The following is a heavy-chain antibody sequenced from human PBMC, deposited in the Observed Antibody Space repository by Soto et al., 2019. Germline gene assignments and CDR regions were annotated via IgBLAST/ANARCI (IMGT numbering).Heavy chain of an antibody. Sequence: QVQLVESGGGVVQPGRSLRLSCAASGFTFSSYGMHWVRQAPGKGLEWVAVISYDGSNKYYADSVKGRFTISRDNSKNTLYLQMNSLRAEDTAVYYCAKDWGSVRGLDIPPYYFDYWGQGTLVTVSS. CDR2: ISYDGSNK. J-gene: IGHJ4*02. CDR1: GFTFSSYG. V-gene: IGHV3-30*18. CDR3: AKDWGSVRGLDIPPYYFDY. D-gene: IGHD3-10*01.